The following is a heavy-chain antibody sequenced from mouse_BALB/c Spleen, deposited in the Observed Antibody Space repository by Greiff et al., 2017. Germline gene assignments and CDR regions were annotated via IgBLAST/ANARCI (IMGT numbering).Heavy chain of an antibody. Sequence: QVQLKQSGAELVRPGTSVKISCKASGYTFTNYWLGWVKQRPGHGLEWIGDIYPGGGYTNYNEKFKGKATLTSDKSSSTAYMELSSLTSEDSAVYYCAPTGTNYFDYWGQGTTLTVSS. CDR3: APTGTNYFDY. CDR2: IYPGGGYT. J-gene: IGHJ2*01. CDR1: GYTFTNYW. D-gene: IGHD4-1*02. V-gene: IGHV1-63*01.